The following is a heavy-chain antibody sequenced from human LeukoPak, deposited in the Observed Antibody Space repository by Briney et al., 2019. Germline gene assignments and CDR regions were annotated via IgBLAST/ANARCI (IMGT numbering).Heavy chain of an antibody. J-gene: IGHJ4*02. D-gene: IGHD2-2*02. CDR3: ARGIVLVSAAIPLTRPGPRFDY. V-gene: IGHV4-34*01. CDR1: GGSFSGYY. Sequence: SETLSLTCAVYGGSFSGYYWSWVRQPPGRGLEWVGEMNHSGSTNYNPSLKSRVTISVDKSKNQFSLRRRDVTAADTAVSYCARGIVLVSAAIPLTRPGPRFDYWGQGTLVTVSS. CDR2: MNHSGST.